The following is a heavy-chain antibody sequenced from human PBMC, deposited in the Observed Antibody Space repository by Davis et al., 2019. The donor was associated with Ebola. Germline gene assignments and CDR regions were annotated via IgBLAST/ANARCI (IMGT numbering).Heavy chain of an antibody. D-gene: IGHD3-3*02. CDR2: ISSSSSTI. CDR1: GFTFSSYS. J-gene: IGHJ6*02. Sequence: PGGSLRLSCAASGFTFSSYSMNWVRQAPGKGLEWVSYISSSSSTIYYADSVKGRFTISRDNAKNSLYLQMNSLRDEDTAVYYCASPSIFGVVTHYGMDVWGQGTTVTVSS. CDR3: ASPSIFGVVTHYGMDV. V-gene: IGHV3-48*02.